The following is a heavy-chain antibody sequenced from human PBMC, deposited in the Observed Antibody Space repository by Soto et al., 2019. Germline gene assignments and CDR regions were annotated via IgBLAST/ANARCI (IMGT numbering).Heavy chain of an antibody. V-gene: IGHV1-46*01. CDR1: GYTFTSYY. CDR3: ARYSSSWYGFYYYGMDV. Sequence: ASVKVSCKASGYTFTSYYMHWVRQAPGQGLEWMGIINPSGGSTSYTQKFQGRVTMTRDTSTSTVYMELSSLRSEDTAVYYCARYSSSWYGFYYYGMDVWGQGTTVTVS. J-gene: IGHJ6*02. D-gene: IGHD6-13*01. CDR2: INPSGGST.